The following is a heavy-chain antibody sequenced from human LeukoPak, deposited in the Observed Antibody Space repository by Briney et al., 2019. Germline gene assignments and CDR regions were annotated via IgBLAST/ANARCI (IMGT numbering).Heavy chain of an antibody. D-gene: IGHD3-10*01. J-gene: IGHJ3*02. V-gene: IGHV4-59*01. CDR3: ARFGTEFDAFDI. CDR2: VSYGGNT. CDR1: GGSISSYY. Sequence: PSETLSLTCTVSGGSISSYYWNWIRQPPGKGLEWIGYVSYGGNTNYNPSLKSRVTISVDTSKNQFSPKLSSVTAADTAVYYCARFGTEFDAFDIWGQGTMVAVSS.